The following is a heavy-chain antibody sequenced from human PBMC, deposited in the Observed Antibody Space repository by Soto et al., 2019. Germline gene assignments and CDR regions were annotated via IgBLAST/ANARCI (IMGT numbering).Heavy chain of an antibody. Sequence: PGGSLRLSCEASRGAFGDYWMHWVRQAPGKGLEWVSSISSSSSYIYYADSVKGRFTISRDNAKNSLYLQMNSLRAEDTAVYFCARDPNYYGSGPPAQNWFDPWGQGTLVTVSS. J-gene: IGHJ5*02. CDR1: RGAFGDYW. CDR2: ISSSSSYI. V-gene: IGHV3-21*01. CDR3: ARDPNYYGSGPPAQNWFDP. D-gene: IGHD3-10*01.